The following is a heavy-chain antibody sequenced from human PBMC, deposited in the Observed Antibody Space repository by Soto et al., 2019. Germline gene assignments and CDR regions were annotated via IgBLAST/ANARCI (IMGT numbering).Heavy chain of an antibody. CDR1: GFSWTGYY. J-gene: IGHJ5*02. Sequence: ASVKVSCKASGFSWTGYYIHWLLQAPGEGLEWMGWINAHSGGTEYAQKFQGRVTLTRDTSIATAYLTLTSLTSDDTALYYCAKDLTRQLAYWLDPWGQGTQVTVSS. CDR3: AKDLTRQLAYWLDP. D-gene: IGHD6-6*01. CDR2: INAHSGGT. V-gene: IGHV1-2*02.